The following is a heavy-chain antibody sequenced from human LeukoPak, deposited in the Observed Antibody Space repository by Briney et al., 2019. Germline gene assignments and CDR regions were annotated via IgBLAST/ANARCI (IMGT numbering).Heavy chain of an antibody. CDR1: GFTFSSYS. CDR3: AKEAETSSSPYYYYYYYMDV. Sequence: GGSLRLSCAASGFTFSSYSMNWVRQAPGKGLEWVSSISSSSSYIYYADSVKGRFTISRDNAKNSLYLQMNSLRAEDTAVYYCAKEAETSSSPYYYYYYYMDVWGKGTTVTVSS. V-gene: IGHV3-21*01. J-gene: IGHJ6*03. CDR2: ISSSSSYI. D-gene: IGHD6-6*01.